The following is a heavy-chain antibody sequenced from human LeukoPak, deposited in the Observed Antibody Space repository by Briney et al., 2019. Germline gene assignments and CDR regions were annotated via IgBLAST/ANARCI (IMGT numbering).Heavy chain of an antibody. V-gene: IGHV4-34*01. J-gene: IGHJ5*02. D-gene: IGHD3-10*01. CDR1: GGSFSGYY. Sequence: PSETLSLTCAVYGGSFSGYYWSWLRQPPGKGLEWIGEINHSGSTNYNPSLKSRVTISVDTSKNQFSLKLSSVTAADTAVYYCARVGQGQANNWFDPWGQGTLVTVSS. CDR2: INHSGST. CDR3: ARVGQGQANNWFDP.